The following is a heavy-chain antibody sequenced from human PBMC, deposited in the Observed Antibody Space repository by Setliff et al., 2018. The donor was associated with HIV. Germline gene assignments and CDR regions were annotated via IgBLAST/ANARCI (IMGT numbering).Heavy chain of an antibody. Sequence: SETLSLTCAVSGYSISSDYYWGWIRQPPGKGLEWIGSFSPRGRTYQNGSLKSRVTISVDRSRIQFSLKLTSVTAADTAIYYCASNTSGVSGSYPAHAFDIWGQGTMVTVSS. V-gene: IGHV4-38-2*01. CDR3: ASNTSGVSGSYPAHAFDI. D-gene: IGHD3-10*01. J-gene: IGHJ3*02. CDR2: FSPRGRT. CDR1: GYSISSDYY.